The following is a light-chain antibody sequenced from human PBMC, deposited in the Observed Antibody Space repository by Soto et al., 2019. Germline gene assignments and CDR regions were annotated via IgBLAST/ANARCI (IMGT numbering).Light chain of an antibody. V-gene: IGLV2-14*01. CDR2: DVS. CDR3: SSYTSSSTLGV. Sequence: QSVLTQPASVSGSPGQSITMSCTGTSSDVGGYNYVSWYQQHPGKAPKLMIYDVSIRPSGVSNRFSGSKSGNTASLTISGLQAEDEADYYCSSYTSSSTLGVFGGGTKLTVL. J-gene: IGLJ2*01. CDR1: SSDVGGYNY.